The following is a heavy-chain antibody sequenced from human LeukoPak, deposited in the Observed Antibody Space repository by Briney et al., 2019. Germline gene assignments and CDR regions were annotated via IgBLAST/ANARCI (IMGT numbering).Heavy chain of an antibody. CDR3: AGVRYCSSTSCYIDEYFQH. J-gene: IGHJ1*01. CDR2: INPNSGGT. CDR1: GYTFTGYY. Sequence: ASVKVSCKASGYTFTGYYMHWVRQAPGQGLEWMGRINPNSGGTNYAQKFQGRVTMTRDTSISTAYMELSRLRSDDTAVYYCAGVRYCSSTSCYIDEYFQHWGQGTLVTVSS. V-gene: IGHV1-2*06. D-gene: IGHD2-2*01.